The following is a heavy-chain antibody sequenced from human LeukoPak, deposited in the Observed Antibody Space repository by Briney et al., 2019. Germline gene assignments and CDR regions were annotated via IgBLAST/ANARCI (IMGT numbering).Heavy chain of an antibody. Sequence: SQTLSLTCAISGDSVSSNSAAWNWIRQSPSRGLEWLGRTYYRSKWYNDYAVSVNNRITINPDTSKNQFSLQLNSVTPEDTAVYYCAREYYYDSSGYHDAFDIWGQGTMVNVSS. V-gene: IGHV6-1*01. D-gene: IGHD3-22*01. J-gene: IGHJ3*02. CDR3: AREYYYDSSGYHDAFDI. CDR2: TYYRSKWYN. CDR1: GDSVSSNSAA.